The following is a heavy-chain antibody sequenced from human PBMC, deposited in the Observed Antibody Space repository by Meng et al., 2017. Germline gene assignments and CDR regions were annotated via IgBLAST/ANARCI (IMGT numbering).Heavy chain of an antibody. V-gene: IGHV4-39*07. CDR3: ASLRIAVAGINWFDP. J-gene: IGHJ5*02. CDR2: IYYSGST. CDR1: RGSISSSSYY. D-gene: IGHD6-19*01. Sequence: QPQLPESGPGLGKPSDTLSLTCTVSRGSISSSSYYWGWIRQPPGKGLEWIGSIYYSGSTYYNPSLKSRVTISVDTSKNQFSLKLSSVTAADTAVYYCASLRIAVAGINWFDPRGQGTLVTVSS.